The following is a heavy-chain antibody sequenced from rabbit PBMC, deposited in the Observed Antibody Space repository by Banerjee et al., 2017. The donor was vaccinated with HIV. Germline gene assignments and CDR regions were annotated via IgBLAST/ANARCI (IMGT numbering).Heavy chain of an antibody. CDR3: ARGGITTTYPYGGMDL. V-gene: IGHV1S40*01. CDR2: INTSSGNT. J-gene: IGHJ6*01. D-gene: IGHD2-1*01. CDR1: GFDFSSNA. Sequence: QSLEESGGDLVQPEGSLTLTCKASGFDFSSNAMCWVRQAPGKGLEWIAYINTSSGNTVYASWEKGRFTISKTSSTTVTLQMTSLTAADTATYFCARGGITTTYPYGGMDLWGPGTLVTVS.